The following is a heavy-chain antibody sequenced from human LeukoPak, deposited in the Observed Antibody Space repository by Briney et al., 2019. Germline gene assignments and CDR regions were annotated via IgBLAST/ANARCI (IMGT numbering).Heavy chain of an antibody. CDR1: GFTFSTYW. V-gene: IGHV3-7*01. CDR3: ARDSAGNDH. Sequence: GGSLRLSCAASGFTFSTYWMSWVRQAPGKGLEWMANIKQDGSEKYYVDSVKGRFTISRDNAKNSLYLQMNSLRAEDTAMYYCARDSAGNDHWGQGTLVTVSS. D-gene: IGHD6-13*01. J-gene: IGHJ4*02. CDR2: IKQDGSEK.